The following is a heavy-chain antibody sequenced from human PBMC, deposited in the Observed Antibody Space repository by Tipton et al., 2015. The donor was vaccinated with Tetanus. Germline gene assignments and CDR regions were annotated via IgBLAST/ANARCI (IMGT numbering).Heavy chain of an antibody. Sequence: QSGAEVKKPGASLRVSCKASGYSFSGYYIHWVRQAPGQGLEWMGWITPHTGGTNYAQNFRGRVTMTRDTSISTAYMEVSRLRSDDTAIYYCARGMDYDSSGIDDLWGQGTLVTVSS. V-gene: IGHV1-2*02. J-gene: IGHJ5*02. CDR1: GYSFSGYY. D-gene: IGHD3-22*01. CDR2: ITPHTGGT. CDR3: ARGMDYDSSGIDDL.